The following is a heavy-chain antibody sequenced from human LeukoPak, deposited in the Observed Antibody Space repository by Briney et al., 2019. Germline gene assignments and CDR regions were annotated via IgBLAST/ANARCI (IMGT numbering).Heavy chain of an antibody. V-gene: IGHV3-20*04. CDR2: INWNGGST. CDR1: GFTFDDYG. Sequence: GGSLRLSCAASGFTFDDYGMSWVRHVPGKGLEWVSGINWNGGSTGYADSVKGRFTISRDNAKNSLYLQMNSLRAEDTALYYCASSWGGSYYLGFDYWGQGTLVTVPS. CDR3: ASSWGGSYYLGFDY. D-gene: IGHD3-10*01. J-gene: IGHJ4*02.